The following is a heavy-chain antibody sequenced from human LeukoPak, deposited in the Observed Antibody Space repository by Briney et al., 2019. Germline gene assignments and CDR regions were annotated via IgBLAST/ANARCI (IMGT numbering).Heavy chain of an antibody. CDR2: ISAYNGNT. V-gene: IGHV1-18*01. Sequence: ASVKVSCKASGYTFTSYGINWVRQAPGQGLEWMGWISAYNGNTNYAQKLQGRVTMTTDTSTSTAYMELRSLRSNDTAVYYCARDLDQYSGRYGGFGHDFWGQGTLVTVSS. CDR1: GYTFTSYG. CDR3: ARDLDQYSGRYGGFGHDF. D-gene: IGHD1-26*01. J-gene: IGHJ4*02.